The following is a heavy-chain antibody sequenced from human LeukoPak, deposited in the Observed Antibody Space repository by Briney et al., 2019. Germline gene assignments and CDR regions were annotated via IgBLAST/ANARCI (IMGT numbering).Heavy chain of an antibody. CDR2: INHSGST. CDR1: GFTFSSYG. Sequence: PGGSLRLSCAASGFTFSSYGMHWVRQPPGKGLEWIGEINHSGSTNYNPSLKSRVTISVDTSKNQFSLKLSSVTAADTAVYYCARGGRYCSSTSCPWLRKYYFDYWGQGTLVTVSS. D-gene: IGHD2-2*01. V-gene: IGHV4-34*01. CDR3: ARGGRYCSSTSCPWLRKYYFDY. J-gene: IGHJ4*02.